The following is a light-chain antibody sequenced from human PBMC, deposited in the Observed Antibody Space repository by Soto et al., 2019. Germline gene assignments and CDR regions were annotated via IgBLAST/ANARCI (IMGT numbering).Light chain of an antibody. J-gene: IGLJ2*01. CDR1: SSDVGGYNY. CDR2: EVD. V-gene: IGLV2-8*01. Sequence: QSALTQPPSASGSPGQSVTISCTGTSSDVGGYNYVSWYQQHPGKAPKLMIYEVDKRPSGVPDRFSGSKSGNTASLTVSGLQAEDEADYYCSSYAGRNLLFCGGTKVTVL. CDR3: SSYAGRNLL.